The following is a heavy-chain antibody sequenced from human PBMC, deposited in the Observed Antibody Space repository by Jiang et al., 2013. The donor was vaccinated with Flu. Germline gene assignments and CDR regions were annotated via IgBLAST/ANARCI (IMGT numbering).Heavy chain of an antibody. CDR2: INWNGGST. V-gene: IGHV3-20*03. CDR3: ARVATYCSGGSCSRYFDY. D-gene: IGHD2-15*01. Sequence: KGLEWVSGINWNGGSTGYADSVKGRFTISRDNAKNSLYLQMNSLRAEDTALYYCARVATYCSGGSCSRYFDYWGQGTLVTVSS. J-gene: IGHJ4*02.